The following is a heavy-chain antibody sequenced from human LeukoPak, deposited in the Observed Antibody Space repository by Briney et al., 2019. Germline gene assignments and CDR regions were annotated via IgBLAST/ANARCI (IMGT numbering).Heavy chain of an antibody. J-gene: IGHJ4*02. CDR3: ARFPRLDSSSSSVDY. CDR1: GGSISSYY. CDR2: IYYSGST. D-gene: IGHD6-6*01. V-gene: IGHV4-59*01. Sequence: SETLSLTCTVSGGSISSYYWSWIRQPPGKGLEWIGYIYYSGSTNYNPSLKSRVTISVDTSKNQFSLKLSSVTAADTAVYYCARFPRLDSSSSSVDYWGQGTLVTVSS.